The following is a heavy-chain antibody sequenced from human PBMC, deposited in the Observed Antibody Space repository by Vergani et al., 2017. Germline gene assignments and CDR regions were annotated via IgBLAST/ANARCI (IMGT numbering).Heavy chain of an antibody. CDR1: GGYFSGYY. J-gene: IGHJ6*03. V-gene: IGHV4-34*01. Sequence: QVQLKQWGAGLLKPSETLSLTCAVYGGYFSGYYWTLVRQPPGKGLEWIGEINHRGSTNYNPSLKSRVTISVDTSKNQFSLKLSSVTAADTAVYYCARVVVPAANYMDVWGKGTTVTVSS. D-gene: IGHD2-2*01. CDR2: INHRGST. CDR3: ARVVVPAANYMDV.